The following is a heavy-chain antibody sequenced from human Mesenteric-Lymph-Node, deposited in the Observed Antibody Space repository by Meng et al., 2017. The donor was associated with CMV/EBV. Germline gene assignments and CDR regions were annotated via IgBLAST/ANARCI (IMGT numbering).Heavy chain of an antibody. V-gene: IGHV1-18*01. D-gene: IGHD2-8*02. J-gene: IGHJ4*02. Sequence: NYVIAWVRQAPGQGLEWMGWISAYDGNTKYAQKLQDRVTMTRDTTTSTVYMELRSLRSDDTAVYYCARRVIGYCTGNSCFGNYFDFWGQGTLVTVSS. CDR2: ISAYDGNT. CDR1: NYV. CDR3: ARRVIGYCTGNSCFGNYFDF.